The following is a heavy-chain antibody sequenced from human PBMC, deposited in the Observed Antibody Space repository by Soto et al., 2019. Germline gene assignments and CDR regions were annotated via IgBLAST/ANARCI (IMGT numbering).Heavy chain of an antibody. D-gene: IGHD3-16*02. V-gene: IGHV4-31*03. CDR1: GDSIGRGGYY. Sequence: TLSLTCTVSGDSIGRGGYYWTWIRQHPGKGLEWIAYIYTTGSTYYNPSLKSRVGISVDTSKNQFSLKLSSVTAADTAVYYCASSMITFGGVIAMPSSWGQGTLVTVSS. J-gene: IGHJ5*02. CDR3: ASSMITFGGVIAMPSS. CDR2: IYTTGST.